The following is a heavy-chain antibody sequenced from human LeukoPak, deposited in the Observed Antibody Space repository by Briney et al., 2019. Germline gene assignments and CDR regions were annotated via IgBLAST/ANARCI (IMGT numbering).Heavy chain of an antibody. V-gene: IGHV3-21*01. J-gene: IGHJ4*02. CDR3: AREVQGQQLGPHFDY. Sequence: PGGSLRLSCAASGFTFSSYSMNWVRQAPWKGLEWVSSISSSSSYIYYADSVKGRFTISRDNAKNSLYLQMNSLRAEDTAVYYCAREVQGQQLGPHFDYWGQGTLVTVSS. CDR1: GFTFSSYS. D-gene: IGHD6-13*01. CDR2: ISSSSSYI.